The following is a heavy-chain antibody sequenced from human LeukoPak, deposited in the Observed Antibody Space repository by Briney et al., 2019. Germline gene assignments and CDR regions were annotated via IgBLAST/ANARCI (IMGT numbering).Heavy chain of an antibody. D-gene: IGHD3-22*01. CDR2: ISSSSSYI. V-gene: IGHV3-21*01. CDR1: GFTFSSYR. CDR3: ARGDYYDRSGYYPF. Sequence: GSLRPYCAASGFTFSSYRMNWVRQAPGKGLEWVSSISSSSSYIYYADSVKGRFTISRDNAKNSLYLQMNSLRAEDTAVYYCARGDYYDRSGYYPFCGQGTLVTVSS. J-gene: IGHJ4*02.